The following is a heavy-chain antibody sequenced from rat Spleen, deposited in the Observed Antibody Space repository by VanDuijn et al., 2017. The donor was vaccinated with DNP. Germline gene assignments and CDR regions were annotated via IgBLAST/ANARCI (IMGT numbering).Heavy chain of an antibody. J-gene: IGHJ3*01. CDR3: AREQPGFAY. V-gene: IGHV5S10*01. D-gene: IGHD1-4*01. CDR2: IIYDGTRN. Sequence: EVQLVESGGGLVQPGNSLKLSCAASGFTFSDYAMAWVRQSPKKGLEWVATIIYDGTRNYYRDSVKGRFPISRDNAKSTLYLQMDSLRSEDTATYYCAREQPGFAYWGQGTLVTVSS. CDR1: GFTFSDYA.